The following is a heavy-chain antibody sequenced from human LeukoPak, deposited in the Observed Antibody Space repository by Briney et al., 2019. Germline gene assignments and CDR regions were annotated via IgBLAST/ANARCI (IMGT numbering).Heavy chain of an antibody. J-gene: IGHJ4*02. CDR1: GGSFSGYY. Sequence: SETLSLTCAVYGGSFSGYYWSWIRQPPGKGLEWIGYIYYSGTTNYNPSLKSRVTISLDTSKNQFSLKLSSVTAADTAVYYCAREPLASPADYWGQGTLVTVSS. D-gene: IGHD2-15*01. V-gene: IGHV4-59*01. CDR2: IYYSGTT. CDR3: AREPLASPADY.